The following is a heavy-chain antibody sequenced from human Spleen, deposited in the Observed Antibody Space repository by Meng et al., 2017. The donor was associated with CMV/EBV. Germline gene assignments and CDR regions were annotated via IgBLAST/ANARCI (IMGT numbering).Heavy chain of an antibody. CDR1: GGSISSYY. D-gene: IGHD3-3*01. CDR3: ARDQRAYDFWSGYYY. V-gene: IGHV4-59*01. Sequence: LETLSLTCTVPGGSISSYYWSWIRQPPGKGLDWIGYIYYSGSTNVNPSLKSRVTISVDTSKNQFSLKLSSVTAADTAVYFCARDQRAYDFWSGYYYWGQGTLVTVSS. J-gene: IGHJ4*02. CDR2: IYYSGST.